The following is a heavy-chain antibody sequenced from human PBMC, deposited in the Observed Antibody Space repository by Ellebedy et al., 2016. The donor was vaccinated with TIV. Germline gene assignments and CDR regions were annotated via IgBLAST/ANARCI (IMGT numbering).Heavy chain of an antibody. Sequence: GGSLRLSXAASGFAFSGYAMSWVRQAPGKGLEWVSAISGSGGSTYYADSVKGRFTISRDNSKNTLYLQMNSLRAEDTAVYYCAKEWEGIKFDYWGQGTLVTVSS. CDR1: GFAFSGYA. CDR2: ISGSGGST. D-gene: IGHD1-26*01. J-gene: IGHJ4*02. V-gene: IGHV3-23*01. CDR3: AKEWEGIKFDY.